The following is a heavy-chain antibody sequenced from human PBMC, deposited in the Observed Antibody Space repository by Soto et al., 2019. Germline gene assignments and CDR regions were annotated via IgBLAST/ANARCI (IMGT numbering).Heavy chain of an antibody. V-gene: IGHV4-30-2*01. CDR3: ARLGKWELRGIDY. D-gene: IGHD1-26*01. Sequence: SETLSLTCAVSGGSISSGGYSWSWIRQPPGKGLEWIGYMYHSGSTYYNPSLKSRVTISIDRSKNQFSLKLSSVTAADTAVYYCARLGKWELRGIDYWGQGTLVTVSS. J-gene: IGHJ4*02. CDR1: GGSISSGGYS. CDR2: MYHSGST.